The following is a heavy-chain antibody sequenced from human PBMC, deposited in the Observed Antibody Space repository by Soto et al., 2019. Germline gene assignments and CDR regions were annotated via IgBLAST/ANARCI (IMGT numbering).Heavy chain of an antibody. CDR3: ARVVPRYSSSWYYFDY. V-gene: IGHV4-59*01. Sequence: SETLSLTCTVSGGSISSYYWSWIRQPPGKGLEWIGYIYYSGSTNYNSSLKSRVTISVDTSKNQFSLKLSSVTAADTAVYYCARVVPRYSSSWYYFDYWGQGTLVTVSS. CDR1: GGSISSYY. CDR2: IYYSGST. D-gene: IGHD6-13*01. J-gene: IGHJ4*02.